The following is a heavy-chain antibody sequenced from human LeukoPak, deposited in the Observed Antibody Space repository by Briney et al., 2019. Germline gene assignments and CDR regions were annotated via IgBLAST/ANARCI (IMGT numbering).Heavy chain of an antibody. Sequence: GSLRLSCAASGFTFSDYYMSWIRQPPGKGLEWIGSIYYSGSTYFNPSPKSRVTISVDTSKNQFSLKLSSVTAADTAVYYCARDPNSSRSMDVWGKGTTVTVSS. D-gene: IGHD6-13*01. CDR2: IYYSGST. V-gene: IGHV4-38-2*02. CDR1: GFTFSDYY. J-gene: IGHJ6*03. CDR3: ARDPNSSRSMDV.